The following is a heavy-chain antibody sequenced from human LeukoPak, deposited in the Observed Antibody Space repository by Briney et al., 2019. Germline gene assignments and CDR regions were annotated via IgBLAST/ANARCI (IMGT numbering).Heavy chain of an antibody. J-gene: IGHJ4*02. V-gene: IGHV3-15*01. D-gene: IGHD4-23*01. CDR3: TSLVGSPTY. CDR2: IKSKRDGETT. Sequence: KPGGSLRLSCAGSGFNFQYAWMTWVRQAPGKGLEWVGRIKSKRDGETTDYAALVKSRFSISRDDSKNTVYLQMNSLRIEDTAVYYCTSLVGSPTYWGQGTLVAVSS. CDR1: GFNFQYAW.